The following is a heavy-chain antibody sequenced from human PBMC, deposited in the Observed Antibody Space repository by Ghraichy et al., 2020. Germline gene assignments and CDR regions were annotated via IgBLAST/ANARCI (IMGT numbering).Heavy chain of an antibody. J-gene: IGHJ4*02. CDR2: IKKDGSEK. V-gene: IGHV3-7*01. D-gene: IGHD2-21*02. CDR1: GFIFSGYW. CDR3: ARDLGGDWYFDY. Sequence: GSLRLSCAASGFIFSGYWMSWVRQAPGKGPEWVANIKKDGSEKYYVDSVKGRFTISRDNAKNSLYLEMNSLRAEDTAVYYCARDLGGDWYFDYWGQGALVTVSS.